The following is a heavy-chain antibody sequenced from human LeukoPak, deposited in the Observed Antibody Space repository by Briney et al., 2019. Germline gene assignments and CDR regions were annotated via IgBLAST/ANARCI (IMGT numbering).Heavy chain of an antibody. V-gene: IGHV4-4*07. J-gene: IGHJ3*02. CDR1: GGSICGYY. CDR2: VYTSGST. Sequence: SETLSLTCSVSGGSICGYYWTWIRQPAGKGLEWIGRVYTSGSTHYNPSLKTRLTMSVDTSKNQFSLKLSSVTAADTAVYYCARLITGTTTAFDIWGQGTMVTVSS. D-gene: IGHD1-7*01. CDR3: ARLITGTTTAFDI.